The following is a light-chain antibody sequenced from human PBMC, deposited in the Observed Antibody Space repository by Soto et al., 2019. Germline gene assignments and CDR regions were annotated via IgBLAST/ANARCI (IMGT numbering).Light chain of an antibody. CDR1: ISDVGSHNL. CDR3: CSFAGSNPSPYV. CDR2: EVS. J-gene: IGLJ1*01. V-gene: IGLV2-23*02. Sequence: QSALTQPASVSGSPGQSITISCTGTISDVGSHNLVSWYQQHPGKAPKLIIYEVSERPSGVSSRFSGSKSGNMASLTVSGLQADDEADYHCCSFAGSNPSPYVFGTGTKVTVL.